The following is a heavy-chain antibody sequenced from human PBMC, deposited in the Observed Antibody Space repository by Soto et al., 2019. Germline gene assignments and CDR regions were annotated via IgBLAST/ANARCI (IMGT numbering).Heavy chain of an antibody. CDR2: INPSGGST. J-gene: IGHJ5*02. CDR3: ARDLSLLYCSSTSCPGPYNWFDP. D-gene: IGHD2-2*01. CDR1: GYTFTGYY. Sequence: ASVMVSCKASGYTFTGYYMHWVRQAPGQGLEWMGLINPSGGSTSYAQKFQGRVTMTRDTSTSTVYMELSSLRSEDTAVYYCARDLSLLYCSSTSCPGPYNWFDPWGQGTLVTVSS. V-gene: IGHV1-46*03.